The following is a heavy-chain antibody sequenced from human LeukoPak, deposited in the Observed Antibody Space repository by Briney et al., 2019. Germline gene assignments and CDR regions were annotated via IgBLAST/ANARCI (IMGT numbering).Heavy chain of an antibody. Sequence: LRASVKVSCKASGGTFSSYTISWVRQAPGRGLEWMGRIIPILGIANYAQKFQGRVTITADKSTSTAYMELSSLRSEGTAVYYCARAQGDSSGYYWNYWGQGTLVTVSS. CDR2: IIPILGIA. J-gene: IGHJ4*02. CDR3: ARAQGDSSGYYWNY. CDR1: GGTFSSYT. V-gene: IGHV1-69*02. D-gene: IGHD3-22*01.